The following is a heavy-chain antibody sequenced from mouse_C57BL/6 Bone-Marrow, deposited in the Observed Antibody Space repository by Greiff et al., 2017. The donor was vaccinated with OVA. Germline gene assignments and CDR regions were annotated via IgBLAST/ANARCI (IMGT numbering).Heavy chain of an antibody. V-gene: IGHV5-6*01. CDR3: ARHGVVATDY. CDR2: ISSGGSYT. CDR1: GFTFSSYG. Sequence: EVHLVESGGDLVKPGGSLKLSCAASGFTFSSYGMSWVRQTPDKRLEWVATISSGGSYTYYPDSVKGRFTISRDNAKNPLYLQMISLKSEDTAMYYCARHGVVATDYWGQGTTLTVSA. D-gene: IGHD1-1*01. J-gene: IGHJ2*01.